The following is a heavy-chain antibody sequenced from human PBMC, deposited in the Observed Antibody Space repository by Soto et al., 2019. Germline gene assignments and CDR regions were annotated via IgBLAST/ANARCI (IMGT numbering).Heavy chain of an antibody. CDR2: IRSKANSYAT. CDR3: TAWNSGSQTDY. CDR1: GFTFSGSA. J-gene: IGHJ4*02. D-gene: IGHD1-26*01. V-gene: IGHV3-73*02. Sequence: EVQLVESGGGLVQPGGSLKLSCAASGFTFSGSAMHWVRQASGKGLEWVCRIRSKANSYATAYAASVKGRFTISRDDSKNTAYLQMNSLKTEDTAVYYCTAWNSGSQTDYWGQGTLVTVSS.